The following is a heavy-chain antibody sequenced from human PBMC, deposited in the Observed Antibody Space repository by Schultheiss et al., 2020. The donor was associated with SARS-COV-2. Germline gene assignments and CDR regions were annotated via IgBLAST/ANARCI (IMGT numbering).Heavy chain of an antibody. J-gene: IGHJ6*02. V-gene: IGHV3-23*01. CDR3: ARDVWIQLWGYYYYGMDV. D-gene: IGHD5-18*01. CDR1: GFAFSSYA. Sequence: GGSLRLSCAASGFAFSSYAMTWVRQTPGKGLEWVSGISGSGGVTYYADSVQGHFIISRDNSKDTLYLQMNSLRAEDTAVYYCARDVWIQLWGYYYYGMDVWGQGTTVTVSS. CDR2: ISGSGGVT.